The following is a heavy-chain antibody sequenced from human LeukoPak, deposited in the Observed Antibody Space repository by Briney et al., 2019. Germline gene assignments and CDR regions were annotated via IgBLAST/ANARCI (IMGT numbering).Heavy chain of an antibody. CDR1: GFTFSSYW. J-gene: IGHJ4*02. Sequence: GGSLRLSCAASGFTFSSYWMNWVRQAPGKGLEWVASISSTSTFIYSADSVKGRFTISRDTAENSLFLQMNSLRAEDTALYFCARGGRSLWFADLLTNWGQGILVAVSS. V-gene: IGHV3-21*01. D-gene: IGHD3-10*01. CDR3: ARGGRSLWFADLLTN. CDR2: ISSTSTFI.